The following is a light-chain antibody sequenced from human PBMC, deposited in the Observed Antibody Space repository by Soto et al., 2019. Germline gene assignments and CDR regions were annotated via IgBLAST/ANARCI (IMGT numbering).Light chain of an antibody. CDR2: STS. CDR3: LVYYVDAHLGV. J-gene: IGLJ3*02. CDR1: TGAVTSGHY. Sequence: QAVVTQEPSLTVSPGGTVTLTCASSTGAVTSGHYPNWFQQKPGQAPRAVIYSTSIKHSWTPARFSGSLLGGEAALTLSDVQPEDEAEYYCLVYYVDAHLGVFGGGTKLTVL. V-gene: IGLV7-43*01.